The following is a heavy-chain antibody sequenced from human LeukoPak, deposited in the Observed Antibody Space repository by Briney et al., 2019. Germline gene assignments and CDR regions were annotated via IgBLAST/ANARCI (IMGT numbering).Heavy chain of an antibody. CDR2: ISSSSSYI. V-gene: IGHV3-21*04. D-gene: IGHD3-10*01. CDR3: ARDFDVTMVRGAVYYYYYYMDV. CDR1: GFTFSSYS. Sequence: GGSLRLSCAASGFTFSSYSMNWVRQAPGKGLEWVSSISSSSSYIYYADSVKGRFTISRDNAKNSLYLQMNSLRAEDTAVYYCARDFDVTMVRGAVYYYYYYMDVWGKGTTVTISS. J-gene: IGHJ6*03.